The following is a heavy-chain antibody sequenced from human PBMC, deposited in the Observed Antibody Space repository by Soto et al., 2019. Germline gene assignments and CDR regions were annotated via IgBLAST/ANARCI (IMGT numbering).Heavy chain of an antibody. Sequence: GESLKISCKGSGYSFTSYWIGWVRQMPGKGLEWMGIIYPGDSDTRYSPSFQGQVTISADKSISTAYLQWSSLKASDTAMYYCASTTDMEDYYYGMDGWGQGTTVTVSS. V-gene: IGHV5-51*01. J-gene: IGHJ6*02. CDR1: GYSFTSYW. CDR2: IYPGDSDT. D-gene: IGHD3-9*01. CDR3: ASTTDMEDYYYGMDG.